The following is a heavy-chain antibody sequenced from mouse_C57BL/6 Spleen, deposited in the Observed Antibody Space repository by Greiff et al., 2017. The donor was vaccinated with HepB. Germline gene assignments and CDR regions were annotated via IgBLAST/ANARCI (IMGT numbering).Heavy chain of an antibody. J-gene: IGHJ3*01. CDR3: ACYYYGSSPFAY. D-gene: IGHD1-1*01. CDR1: GVDFSRYW. V-gene: IGHV4-1*01. CDR2: INPDSSTI. Sequence: CKASGVDFSRYWMSWVRRAPGKGLEWIGEINPDSSTINYAPSLKDKFIISRDNAKNTLYLQMSKVRSEDTALYYCACYYYGSSPFAYWGQGTLVTVSA.